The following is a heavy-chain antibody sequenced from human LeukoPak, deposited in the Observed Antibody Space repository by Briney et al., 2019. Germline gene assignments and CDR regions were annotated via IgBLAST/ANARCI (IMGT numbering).Heavy chain of an antibody. Sequence: PSETLSLTCTVSGGSISSYYWSWIRQPAGKGLEWIGRIYTSGSTNYNPSLKSRVTMSIDTSKNQFSLKLSSVTAADTAVYYCARVGETGAYYYYGMDVWGQGTTVTVSS. D-gene: IGHD3-16*01. J-gene: IGHJ6*02. CDR1: GGSISSYY. V-gene: IGHV4-4*07. CDR2: IYTSGST. CDR3: ARVGETGAYYYYGMDV.